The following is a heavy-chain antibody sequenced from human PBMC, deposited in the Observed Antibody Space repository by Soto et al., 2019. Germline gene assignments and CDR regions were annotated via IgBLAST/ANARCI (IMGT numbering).Heavy chain of an antibody. V-gene: IGHV3-74*01. CDR2: IKSDGSRT. Sequence: GGSLRLSCAASGFTFSTYWMHWVRQVPGKGLVWVSRIKSDGSRTDYADFVKGRFTISRDNANNTLCLQMNSLRAEDTAVYYCARDPGCYYYYYMDVWGKGTAVTVSS. J-gene: IGHJ6*03. CDR3: ARDPGCYYYYYMDV. CDR1: GFTFSTYW.